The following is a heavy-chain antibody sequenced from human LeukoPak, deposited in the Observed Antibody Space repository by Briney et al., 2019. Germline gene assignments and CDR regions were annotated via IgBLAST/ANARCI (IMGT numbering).Heavy chain of an antibody. CDR2: IKEDGGEK. Sequence: PGGSLRLSCAASGFTFSTYWMSWVRQAPGKGLEWVANIKEDGGEKYYVDSVKGRFTVSRDNSKNTLYLQMNSLRAEDTAVYYCAKGTYYYDSSGYYPDAFDIWGQGTMVTVSS. CDR1: GFTFSTYW. CDR3: AKGTYYYDSSGYYPDAFDI. D-gene: IGHD3-22*01. V-gene: IGHV3-7*01. J-gene: IGHJ3*02.